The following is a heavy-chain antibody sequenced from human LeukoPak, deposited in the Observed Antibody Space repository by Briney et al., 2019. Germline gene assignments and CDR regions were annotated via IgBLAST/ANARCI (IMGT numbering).Heavy chain of an antibody. CDR2: IYYNGGT. D-gene: IGHD1-26*01. Sequence: SETLSLTCTVSGGSISAYYWSWIRQPPGKGLEWIGYIYYNGGTNYNPSLKNRVTLSVDTSNNQFSLKLTSVTAADTAVYYCARQDARATSGWFDPWGQGTLVSVSS. V-gene: IGHV4-59*08. CDR1: GGSISAYY. J-gene: IGHJ5*02. CDR3: ARQDARATSGWFDP.